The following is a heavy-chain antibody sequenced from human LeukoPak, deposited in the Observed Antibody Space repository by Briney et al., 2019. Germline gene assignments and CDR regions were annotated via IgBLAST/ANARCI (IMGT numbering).Heavy chain of an antibody. CDR2: IIPIFGTA. CDR1: GGTFSSYA. CDR3: ARGTYYYDSYGPYFDY. D-gene: IGHD3-22*01. Sequence: GASVKVSCKASGGTFSSYAISWVRQAPGQGLEWMGGIIPIFGTANYAQKFQGRVTITADESTSTAYMEPSSLRSEDTAVYYCARGTYYYDSYGPYFDYWGQGTLVTVSS. V-gene: IGHV1-69*13. J-gene: IGHJ4*02.